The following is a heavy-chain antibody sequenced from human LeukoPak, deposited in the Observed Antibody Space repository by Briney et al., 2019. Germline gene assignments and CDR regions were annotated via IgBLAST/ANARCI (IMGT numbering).Heavy chain of an antibody. CDR1: GDSIRSSSYY. V-gene: IGHV4-39*01. J-gene: IGHJ4*02. CDR3: ARKYSNYVFDY. Sequence: PPEILSLTCTVSGDSIRSSSYYWGWIRQPPGKGLEWIGSMYYSGSTYYNPSLKSRVTISVDTSKNQFSLKLSSVTAADTAVYYCARKYSNYVFDYWGQGTLVTVSS. D-gene: IGHD4-11*01. CDR2: MYYSGST.